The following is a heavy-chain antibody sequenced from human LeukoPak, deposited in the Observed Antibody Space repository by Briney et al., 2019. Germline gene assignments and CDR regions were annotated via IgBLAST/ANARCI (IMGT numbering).Heavy chain of an antibody. V-gene: IGHV4-4*07. D-gene: IGHD6-19*01. CDR1: GGSISSYY. CDR2: IYTSGST. CDR3: ARGSSQQWLTHGGYYFDY. J-gene: IGHJ4*02. Sequence: PSETLSLTCTVSGGSISSYYWSWIRQPAGKGLEWIGRIYTSGSTNYNPSLKSRVTMSADTSKNQFSLKLSSVTAADTAVYYCARGSSQQWLTHGGYYFDYWGQGTLVTVSS.